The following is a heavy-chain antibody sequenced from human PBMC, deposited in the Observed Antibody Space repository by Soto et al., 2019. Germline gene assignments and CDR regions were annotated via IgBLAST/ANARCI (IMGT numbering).Heavy chain of an antibody. V-gene: IGHV3-9*01. J-gene: IGHJ6*02. CDR1: GFTFDDYA. CDR2: ISWNSGSI. CDR3: AKGMAMTTENYYYYGMDV. Sequence: EVQLVESGGGLVQPGRSLRLSCAASGFTFDDYAMHWVRQAPGKGLEWVSGISWNSGSIGYADSVKGRFTISRDNAKNSLYLQMNSLRAEDTALYYRAKGMAMTTENYYYYGMDVWGQGTTVTVSS. D-gene: IGHD4-17*01.